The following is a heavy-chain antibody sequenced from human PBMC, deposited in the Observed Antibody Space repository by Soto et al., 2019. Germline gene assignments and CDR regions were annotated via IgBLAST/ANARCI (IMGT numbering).Heavy chain of an antibody. CDR3: ASLGIAAAGTVDAFDI. V-gene: IGHV3-48*01. Sequence: GGSLRLSCAASGFTFSSYSMNWVRQAPGKGLEWVSYISSSSSTIYYADSVKGRFTISRDNAKNSLYLQMSSLRAEDTAVYYCASLGIAAAGTVDAFDIWGQGTMVTVSS. J-gene: IGHJ3*02. CDR1: GFTFSSYS. D-gene: IGHD6-13*01. CDR2: ISSSSSTI.